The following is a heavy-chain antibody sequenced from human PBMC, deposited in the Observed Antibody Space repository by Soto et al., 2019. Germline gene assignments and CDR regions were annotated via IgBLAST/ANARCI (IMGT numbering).Heavy chain of an antibody. Sequence: QVQLVQSGAEVKKPGSSVKVSCKASGGTFSSYAISWVRQAPGQGLEWMGGIIPIFGTANYAQKFQGRVKITADESTSTAYMELRSLRSEDTAVYYCARDLDSRMPPYRFDYWGQGTLVTVSS. D-gene: IGHD3-16*02. J-gene: IGHJ4*02. CDR3: ARDLDSRMPPYRFDY. CDR1: GGTFSSYA. V-gene: IGHV1-69*01. CDR2: IIPIFGTA.